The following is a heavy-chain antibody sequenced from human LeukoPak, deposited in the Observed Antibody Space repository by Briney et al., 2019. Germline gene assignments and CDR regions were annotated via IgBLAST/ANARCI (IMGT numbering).Heavy chain of an antibody. CDR2: ISYDGSNK. J-gene: IGHJ4*02. CDR1: GFTFSSYG. Sequence: PGGSLRLSCAASGFTFSSYGMHWVRQAPGKGLEWVAVISYDGSNKYYADSVKGRFTISRDSSKNTLYLQMNSLRAEDTAVYYCAKDSSSWYSFDYWGQGTLVTVSS. CDR3: AKDSSSWYSFDY. V-gene: IGHV3-30*18. D-gene: IGHD6-13*01.